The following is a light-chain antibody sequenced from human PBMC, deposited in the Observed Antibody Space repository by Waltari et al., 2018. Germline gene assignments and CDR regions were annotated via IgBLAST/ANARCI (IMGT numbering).Light chain of an antibody. Sequence: QSALTQPRSVSGSPGQSVTISCTGTSSDVGGYNSVSWYQQHPGKAPKLMIYDVSKRPSGVPDRFSGSKSGNTASLNISGLQAEDEADYYCCSYAGGYTYVFGTGTKVTVL. CDR3: CSYAGGYTYV. CDR1: SSDVGGYNS. CDR2: DVS. V-gene: IGLV2-11*01. J-gene: IGLJ1*01.